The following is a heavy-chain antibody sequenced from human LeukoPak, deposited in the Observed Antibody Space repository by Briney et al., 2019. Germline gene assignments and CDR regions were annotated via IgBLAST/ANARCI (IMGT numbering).Heavy chain of an antibody. Sequence: PSETLSLTCTVSGGSITNYYWSWIRQPPGKGLEWIGYIYYSGTTNYNPSLKSRVTISVDTSKNQFSLKLSSVTAADTAVYYCARVLGYCSGGSCHGRFDPWGQGTLVTVSS. CDR3: ARVLGYCSGGSCHGRFDP. V-gene: IGHV4-59*01. D-gene: IGHD2-15*01. CDR1: GGSITNYY. J-gene: IGHJ5*02. CDR2: IYYSGTT.